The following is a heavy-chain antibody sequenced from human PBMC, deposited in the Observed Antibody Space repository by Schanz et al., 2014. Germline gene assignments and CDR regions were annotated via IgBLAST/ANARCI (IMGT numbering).Heavy chain of an antibody. J-gene: IGHJ6*02. CDR3: ARVQDDILTGSEYYYGMDV. CDR2: ISTSNGNT. D-gene: IGHD3-9*01. Sequence: QVQLVQSGAEVKKPGASVKVSCKASGYTFTGYYMHWVRQAPGQGLEWMGWISTSNGNTNYIQKLQGRVTMTTDTSTSTAYMELRSLRSDDTAVYYCARVQDDILTGSEYYYGMDVWGQGTTXTVSS. V-gene: IGHV1-18*04. CDR1: GYTFTGYY.